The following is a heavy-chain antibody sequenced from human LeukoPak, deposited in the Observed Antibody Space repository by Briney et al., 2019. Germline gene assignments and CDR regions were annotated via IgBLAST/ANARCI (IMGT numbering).Heavy chain of an antibody. V-gene: IGHV3-33*01. Sequence: SCKASAFTLSTYGMHWVRQAPGKGLEWVAVIWYDGSNKYYADSVKGRFTISRDNSKNTLYVQMNSLRAEDTAVYYCARESNADYYDSSGYYGAFDIWGQGTMVTVSS. J-gene: IGHJ3*02. CDR1: AFTLSTYG. D-gene: IGHD3-22*01. CDR3: ARESNADYYDSSGYYGAFDI. CDR2: IWYDGSNK.